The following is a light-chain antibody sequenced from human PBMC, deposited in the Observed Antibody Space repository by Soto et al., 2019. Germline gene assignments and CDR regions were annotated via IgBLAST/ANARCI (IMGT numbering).Light chain of an antibody. Sequence: DIQLTQSPSSLSAYVGDSLTITCRPSQNMTRYLNWFQQKPGKAPKLLIYGASSLQSGVPSRFSGSGSGANFTLTISSLQPEDFATYYCQQSFSIPWTFGPGTKVDI. CDR3: QQSFSIPWT. CDR1: QNMTRY. V-gene: IGKV1-39*01. CDR2: GAS. J-gene: IGKJ1*01.